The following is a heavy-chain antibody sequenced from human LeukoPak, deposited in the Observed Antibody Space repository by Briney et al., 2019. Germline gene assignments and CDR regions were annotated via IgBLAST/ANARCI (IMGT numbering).Heavy chain of an antibody. CDR3: AIYSYGDAFDI. CDR1: GGTFSSYA. D-gene: IGHD5-18*01. J-gene: IGHJ3*02. CDR2: IIPILGIA. Sequence: SVKVSCKASGGTFSSYAISWVRQAPGQGLGWMGRIIPILGIANYAQKFQGRVTITADKSTSTAYMELSSLRSEDTAVYYCAIYSYGDAFDIWGQGTMVTVSS. V-gene: IGHV1-69*04.